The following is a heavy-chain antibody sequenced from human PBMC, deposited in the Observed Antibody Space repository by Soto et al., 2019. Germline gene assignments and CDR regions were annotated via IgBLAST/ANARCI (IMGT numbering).Heavy chain of an antibody. D-gene: IGHD5-18*01. V-gene: IGHV4-59*01. J-gene: IGHJ6*02. CDR1: GGSFSSYY. CDR2: IYYSGST. Sequence: SETLSLTCTVSGGSFSSYYWSWIRQPPGKGLEWIGHIYYSGSTNYNPSLKSRVTISVDTSKNQFSLKLSSVTAADTAVYYCAREGGYSYGLYYYYGMDVWGQGTTVTVSS. CDR3: AREGGYSYGLYYYYGMDV.